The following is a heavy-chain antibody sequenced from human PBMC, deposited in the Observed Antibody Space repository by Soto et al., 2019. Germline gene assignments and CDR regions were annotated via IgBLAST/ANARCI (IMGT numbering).Heavy chain of an antibody. J-gene: IGHJ4*02. Sequence: QMQLVQSGPEVKKPGTSVKVSCKASGFTFTSSAVQWVRQARGQRLEWIGWIVVGSGNTNYAQKFQERVTITRDMSTRTAYMELSSLRSVDTAVYYCAADGAYCGGDCYKNDYLGQGTLVTVSS. V-gene: IGHV1-58*01. CDR2: IVVGSGNT. CDR1: GFTFTSSA. D-gene: IGHD2-21*02. CDR3: AADGAYCGGDCYKNDY.